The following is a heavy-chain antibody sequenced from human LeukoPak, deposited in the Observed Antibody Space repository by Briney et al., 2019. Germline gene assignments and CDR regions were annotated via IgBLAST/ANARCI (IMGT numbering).Heavy chain of an antibody. CDR2: INPNSGGT. D-gene: IGHD3-10*01. CDR3: ARDLRDYGSGSYYNYYYYGMDV. CDR1: GYTFTGYY. V-gene: IGHV1-2*02. Sequence: GASVKVSCKASGYTFTGYYLHWVRQAPGQGLEWMGWINPNSGGTNYAQKFQGRVTMTGDTSISTAYMELSRLRSDDTAVYYCARDLRDYGSGSYYNYYYYGMDVWGQGTTVTVSS. J-gene: IGHJ6*02.